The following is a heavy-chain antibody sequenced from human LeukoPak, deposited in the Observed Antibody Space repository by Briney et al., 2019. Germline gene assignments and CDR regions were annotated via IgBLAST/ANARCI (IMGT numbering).Heavy chain of an antibody. J-gene: IGHJ1*01. D-gene: IGHD6-19*01. V-gene: IGHV3-30*18. CDR3: AKDGAVAGSPTSNFQH. CDR2: ISYDGSNK. CDR1: GFTFSSYG. Sequence: PGGSLRLSCAASGFTFSSYGMHWVRQAPGKGLEWVAVISYDGSNKYYADSVKGRFTISRDNSKNTLYLQMNSLRAEDTAVYYCAKDGAVAGSPTSNFQHWGQGTLVTVSS.